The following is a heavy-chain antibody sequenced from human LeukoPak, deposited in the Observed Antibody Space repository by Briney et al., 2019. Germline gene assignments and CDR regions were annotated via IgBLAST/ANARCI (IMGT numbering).Heavy chain of an antibody. CDR1: GFTFSEAW. V-gene: IGHV3-15*01. Sequence: GGSLRLSCEVSGFTFSEAWVTWVRQAPGKGPEWVGLIKSKTDGGTLAYAAPVKDRFTISRDDSENTLFLQVNSLKTEDTAVYYCIVDWDPRLHWGQGTPITVCS. CDR2: IKSKTDGGTL. CDR3: IVDWDPRLH. J-gene: IGHJ4*02. D-gene: IGHD3-9*01.